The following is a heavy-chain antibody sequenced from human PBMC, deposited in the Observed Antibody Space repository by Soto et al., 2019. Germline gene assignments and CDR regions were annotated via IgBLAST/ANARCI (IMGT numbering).Heavy chain of an antibody. Sequence: LRETLSLTCTVSGGPIRSSSHYWGWIRQSPGTGLEWIGSIDESGDPYYNPSLKSRVTIFVDTSKNQFSLKLISVTGADSAIYYCAREGGYVDYWGQGTLVTVSS. CDR3: AREGGYVDY. V-gene: IGHV4-39*02. D-gene: IGHD1-1*01. CDR2: IDESGDP. CDR1: GGPIRSSSHY. J-gene: IGHJ4*02.